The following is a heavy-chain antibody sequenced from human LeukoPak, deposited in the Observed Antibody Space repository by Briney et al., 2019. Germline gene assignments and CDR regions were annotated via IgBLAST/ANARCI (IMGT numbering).Heavy chain of an antibody. CDR1: GFTFSSYA. J-gene: IGHJ4*02. D-gene: IGHD3-10*01. CDR2: ISGSGGST. V-gene: IGHV3-23*01. CDR3: ARVMVRGVIIGAHFDY. Sequence: GGSLRLSCAASGFTFSSYAMSWVRQAPGKGLEWVSAISGSGGSTYYADSVKGRFTISRDNSKNTLYLQMNGLRAEDTAVYYCARVMVRGVIIGAHFDYWGQGTLVTVSS.